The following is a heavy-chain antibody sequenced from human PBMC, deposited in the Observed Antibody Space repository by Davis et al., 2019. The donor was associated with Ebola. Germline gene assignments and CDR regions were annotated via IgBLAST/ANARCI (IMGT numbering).Heavy chain of an antibody. D-gene: IGHD2-15*01. CDR2: ITGSGDST. Sequence: GESLKISCAASGFIFGSYAMSWVRQAPGKGLEWVSGITGSGDSTYYADSVKGRFTISRDNSKNTLYLQMNSLRAEDTAVYYCAKGSTVVVVAATPDYWGQGTLVTVSS. CDR3: AKGSTVVVVAATPDY. V-gene: IGHV3-23*01. CDR1: GFIFGSYA. J-gene: IGHJ4*02.